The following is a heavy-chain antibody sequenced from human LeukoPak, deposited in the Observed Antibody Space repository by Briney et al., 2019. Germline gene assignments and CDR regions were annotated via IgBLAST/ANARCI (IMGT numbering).Heavy chain of an antibody. CDR2: MNPNNDNT. CDR3: ARVRDGYNDAYDI. CDR1: GYTFTSYD. J-gene: IGHJ3*02. D-gene: IGHD5-24*01. Sequence: ASVKVSCKASGYTFTSYDINWVRQATGQGLEWMGWMNPNNDNTGYAQKFQGRVTMTRNTSISTAYMELSSLRSEDTAVYYCARVRDGYNDAYDIWGQGTMVTVSS. V-gene: IGHV1-8*01.